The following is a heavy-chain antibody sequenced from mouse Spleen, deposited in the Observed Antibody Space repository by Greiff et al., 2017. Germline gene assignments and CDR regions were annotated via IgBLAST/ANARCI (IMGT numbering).Heavy chain of an antibody. V-gene: IGHV1-19*01. J-gene: IGHJ4*01. CDR1: GYTFTDYY. CDR3: ARRDYYGLYAMDY. CDR2: INPYNGGT. Sequence: EVQGVESGPVLVKPGASVKMSCKASGYTFTDYYMNWVKQSHGKSLEWIGVINPYNGGTSYNQKFKGKATLTVDKSSSTAYMELNSLTSEDSAVYYCARRDYYGLYAMDYWGQGTSVTVSS. D-gene: IGHD1-2*01.